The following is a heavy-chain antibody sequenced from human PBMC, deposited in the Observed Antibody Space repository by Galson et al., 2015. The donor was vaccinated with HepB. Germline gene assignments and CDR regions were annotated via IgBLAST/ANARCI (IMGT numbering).Heavy chain of an antibody. CDR1: GFTFSSYA. J-gene: IGHJ4*02. D-gene: IGHD3-9*01. CDR3: AREGNDWTISNG. Sequence: LRLSCAASGFTFSSYAMHWVRQAPGKGLEWVAVISYDGSNKYYADSVKGRFTISRDNSKNTLYLQMNSLRAEDTAVYYCAREGNDWTISNGWGQGTLVTVSS. CDR2: ISYDGSNK. V-gene: IGHV3-30-3*01.